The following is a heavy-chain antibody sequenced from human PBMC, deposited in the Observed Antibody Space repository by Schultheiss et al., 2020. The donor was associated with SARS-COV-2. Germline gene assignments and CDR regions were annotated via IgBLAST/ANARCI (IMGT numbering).Heavy chain of an antibody. CDR2: IGSGGDT. J-gene: IGHJ4*02. V-gene: IGHV3-13*01. D-gene: IGHD5-18*01. CDR3: ARGGHSYGLFFDY. Sequence: GGSLRLSCAASGFTFSSYSMNWVRQATGKGLEWVSVIGSGGDTYYPVSVKGRFTISRENAKNSLYLQMNSLRAEDTAVYYCARGGHSYGLFFDYWGQGTLVTVSS. CDR1: GFTFSSYS.